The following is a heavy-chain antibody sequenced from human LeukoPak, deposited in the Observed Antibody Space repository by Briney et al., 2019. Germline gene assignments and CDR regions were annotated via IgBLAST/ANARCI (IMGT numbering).Heavy chain of an antibody. Sequence: ASVKVSCKASGYTFTGYYMHWVRQAPGQGLEWMGWINPNSGGTNYAQKFQGRVTMTRDTSISTAYMELSRLRSDDTAVYYCARAPGDIVVVVAAPPDYWGQGTLSPSPQ. CDR2: INPNSGGT. D-gene: IGHD2-15*01. CDR1: GYTFTGYY. V-gene: IGHV1-2*02. J-gene: IGHJ4*02. CDR3: ARAPGDIVVVVAAPPDY.